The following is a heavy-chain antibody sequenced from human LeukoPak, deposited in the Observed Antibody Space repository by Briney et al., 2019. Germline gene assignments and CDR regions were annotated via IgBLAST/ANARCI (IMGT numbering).Heavy chain of an antibody. CDR2: ISYDGSNK. D-gene: IGHD6-13*01. Sequence: GRSLRLSCAASGFTFSSFGMHWVRQAPGKGLEWVAVISYDGSNKYYADSVKGRFTISRDNSKNTLYLQMNSLRAEDTAVYYCARERERIAAARAFDIWGQGTMVTVYS. J-gene: IGHJ3*02. CDR3: ARERERIAAARAFDI. CDR1: GFTFSSFG. V-gene: IGHV3-30*03.